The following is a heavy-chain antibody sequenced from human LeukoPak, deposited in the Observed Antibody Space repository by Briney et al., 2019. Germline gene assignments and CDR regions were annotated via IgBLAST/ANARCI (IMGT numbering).Heavy chain of an antibody. CDR3: AKPYGGTSYFDY. J-gene: IGHJ4*02. CDR1: GFTFSSYW. V-gene: IGHV3-74*01. Sequence: GGSLRLSCAASGFTFSSYWMHWVRQAPGKGLVWVSRINSDGSSTSYADSVKGRFTISRDNAKNTLYLQMNSLRAEDTAVYYCAKPYGGTSYFDYWGQGTLVTVSS. D-gene: IGHD4-23*01. CDR2: INSDGSST.